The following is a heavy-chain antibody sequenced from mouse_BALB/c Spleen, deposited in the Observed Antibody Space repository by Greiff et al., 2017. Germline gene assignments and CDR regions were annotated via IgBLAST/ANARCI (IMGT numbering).Heavy chain of an antibody. CDR2: IWAGGST. D-gene: IGHD2-3*01. V-gene: IGHV2-9*02. CDR1: GFSLTSYG. J-gene: IGHJ3*01. CDR3: ARESYDGYYGFAY. Sequence: VMLVESGPGLVAPSQSLSITCTVSGFSLTSYGVHWVRQPPGKGLEWLGVIWAGGSTNYNSALMSRLSISKDNSKSQVFLKMNSLQTDDTAMYYCARESYDGYYGFAYWGQGTLVTVSA.